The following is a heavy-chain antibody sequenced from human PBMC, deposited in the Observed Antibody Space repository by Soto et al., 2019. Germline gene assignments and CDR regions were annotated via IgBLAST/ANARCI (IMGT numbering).Heavy chain of an antibody. Sequence: EVQLLESGGGLVQPGESLRLSCAASGFTFSSYAMSWVRQAPGKGLEWVSVISGSDDSTYYAASVKGRFTISRDNAKNTLNLQMNSLRAEDTAVYYCAKSRSSSTFDYWGQRTLVTVSS. CDR2: ISGSDDST. J-gene: IGHJ4*02. D-gene: IGHD6-6*01. V-gene: IGHV3-23*01. CDR1: GFTFSSYA. CDR3: AKSRSSSTFDY.